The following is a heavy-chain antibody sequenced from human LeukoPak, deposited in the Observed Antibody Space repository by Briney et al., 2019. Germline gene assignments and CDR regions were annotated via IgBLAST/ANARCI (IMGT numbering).Heavy chain of an antibody. Sequence: GGSLRLSCAASGFRFSSYGMHWVRQAPGKGLEWVAVIWYDGSNKYYADSVKGRFTTSRDNSKNTLYLQMNSLRAEDTAVYYCAKERAAAVEGYFDYWGQGTLVTVSS. D-gene: IGHD6-13*01. CDR1: GFRFSSYG. CDR2: IWYDGSNK. V-gene: IGHV3-33*06. J-gene: IGHJ4*02. CDR3: AKERAAAVEGYFDY.